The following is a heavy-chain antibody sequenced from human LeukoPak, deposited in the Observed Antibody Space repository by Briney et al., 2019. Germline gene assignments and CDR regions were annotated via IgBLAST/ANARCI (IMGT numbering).Heavy chain of an antibody. CDR3: ARDGFGTGSN. CDR1: GFTFSSYW. D-gene: IGHD3-16*01. Sequence: PGGSLRLSCAASGFTFSSYWMTWVRQAPGKGLEWVANIKQDGSEKNYVDSVKGRFIISRDNAKNSLYLQMNTLRADDTAVYYCARDGFGTGSNWGQGTLVTVSS. J-gene: IGHJ4*02. V-gene: IGHV3-7*03. CDR2: IKQDGSEK.